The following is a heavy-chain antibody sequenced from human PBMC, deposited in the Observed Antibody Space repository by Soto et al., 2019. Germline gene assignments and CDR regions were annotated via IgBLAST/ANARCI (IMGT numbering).Heavy chain of an antibody. Sequence: PSETLSLTCTVSGGSISSGDYYWSWIRQPPEKGLEWIGYIYYSGSTYYNPSLKSRVTISVDTSKNQFSLKLSSVTAADTAVYYCARKLSGDYDWSYYYYGMDVWGQGTTVTVSS. D-gene: IGHD4-17*01. J-gene: IGHJ6*02. CDR3: ARKLSGDYDWSYYYYGMDV. CDR1: GGSISSGDYY. CDR2: IYYSGST. V-gene: IGHV4-30-4*01.